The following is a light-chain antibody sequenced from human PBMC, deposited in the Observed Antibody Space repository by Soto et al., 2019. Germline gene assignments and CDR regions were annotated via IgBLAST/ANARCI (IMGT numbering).Light chain of an antibody. V-gene: IGKV3-20*01. CDR3: QQYGSSLET. Sequence: EIVLTQSPGTLSLSPGERATLSCRASQSVSSSYLAWYQQKPGQAPRLLIYGASSRATGIPDGFSGSGSGTDFTLTISRLEPEDFAVYYCQQYGSSLETFGQGTKVEIK. CDR2: GAS. J-gene: IGKJ1*01. CDR1: QSVSSSY.